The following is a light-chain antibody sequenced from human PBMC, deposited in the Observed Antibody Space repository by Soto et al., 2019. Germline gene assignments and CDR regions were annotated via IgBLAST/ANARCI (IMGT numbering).Light chain of an antibody. CDR3: QQRSNWQVT. J-gene: IGKJ5*01. Sequence: EIVMTQSPVTLSVSPGERATLSCRASQSVSSNLAWYQQKPGQAPSLLIYGAFTRATGIPARFSGTGSGTEFTLTISSLQPEDFAVYYCQQRSNWQVTFGQGTRLEIK. CDR1: QSVSSN. CDR2: GAF. V-gene: IGKV3-15*01.